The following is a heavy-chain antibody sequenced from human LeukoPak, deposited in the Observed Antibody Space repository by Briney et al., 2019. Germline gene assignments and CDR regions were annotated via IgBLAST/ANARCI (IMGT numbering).Heavy chain of an antibody. CDR2: IYYSGST. Sequence: SETLSLTCTVSGGPISTSDFYWGWVRQPPGKGLEWIGSIYYSGSTYYNPSLKSRVTISVDTSKNQFSLKLSSVTAADTAVYYCTLYGSGSSDYWGQGTLVTVSS. V-gene: IGHV4-39*01. CDR1: GGPISTSDFY. J-gene: IGHJ4*02. CDR3: TLYGSGSSDY. D-gene: IGHD3-10*01.